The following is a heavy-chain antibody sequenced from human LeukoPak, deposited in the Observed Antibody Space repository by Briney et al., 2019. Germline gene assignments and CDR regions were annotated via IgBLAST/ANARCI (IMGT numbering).Heavy chain of an antibody. CDR1: GFTFDDYA. Sequence: PGRSLRLSCAASGFTFDDYAMHWVRQAPGKGLEWVSGISWNSGRIGYADSVKGRFTISGDNAKNSLYLQMNSLRAEDTALYYCAKDGRSSSTSCYIDYWGQGTLVTVSS. CDR2: ISWNSGRI. D-gene: IGHD2-2*01. J-gene: IGHJ4*02. CDR3: AKDGRSSSTSCYIDY. V-gene: IGHV3-9*01.